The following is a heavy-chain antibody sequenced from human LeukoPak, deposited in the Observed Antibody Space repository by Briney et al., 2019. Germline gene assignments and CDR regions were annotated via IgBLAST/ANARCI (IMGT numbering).Heavy chain of an antibody. D-gene: IGHD4-11*01. V-gene: IGHV1-69*05. CDR3: ARDGDSNYGYYYYMDV. CDR2: IIPIFGKA. Sequence: SVKVSCKASGGTFSSYAISWVRQAPGQGLEWMGRIIPIFGKANYAQKFQGRVTITTDESTRTAYMALSSLRSEDTAVYYCARDGDSNYGYYYYMDVWGKGTTVTVSS. CDR1: GGTFSSYA. J-gene: IGHJ6*03.